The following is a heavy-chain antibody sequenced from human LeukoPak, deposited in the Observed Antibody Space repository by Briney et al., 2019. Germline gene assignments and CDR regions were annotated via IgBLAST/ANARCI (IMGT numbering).Heavy chain of an antibody. CDR2: IYPGDSDT. CDR3: ARHQYSSGWYLDY. D-gene: IGHD6-19*01. J-gene: IGHJ4*02. CDR1: GYSFTSYW. V-gene: IGHV5-51*01. Sequence: PGESLKISCKGSGYSFTSYWIGWVRQMPGKGLEWMGIIYPGDSDTRYSPSFQGQVTISADESISTAYLQWSSLKASDTAMYYCARHQYSSGWYLDYWGQGTLVTVSS.